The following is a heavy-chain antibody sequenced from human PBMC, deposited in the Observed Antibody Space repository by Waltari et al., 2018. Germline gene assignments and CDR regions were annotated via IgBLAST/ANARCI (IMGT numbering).Heavy chain of an antibody. CDR2: IKQDGSKE. J-gene: IGHJ4*02. CDR3: ARDWEGDSPNFDY. V-gene: IGHV3-7*01. Sequence: EVQLVESGGGLVQPGGSLRPYCVACGFTFSCYWTSWVRQAPGKGLEWVADIKQDGSKEYYMESVRGRFTISRDNGKKSVYLQMNRLRVEDTAVYYCARDWEGDSPNFDYWGQGTQVTVSS. CDR1: GFTFSCYW. D-gene: IGHD1-26*01.